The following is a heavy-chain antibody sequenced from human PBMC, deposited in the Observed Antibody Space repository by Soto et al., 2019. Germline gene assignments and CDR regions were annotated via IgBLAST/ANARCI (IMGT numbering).Heavy chain of an antibody. Sequence: SETLSLTCTVSGGSISSYYWSWIRQPPGKGLERIGYIYYSGSTNYNPSLKSRVTISVDTSKNQFSLKLSSVTAADTAVYYCARERYVFWSGYLGTYYSGMDVWGKGTRVTVSS. D-gene: IGHD3-3*01. CDR1: GGSISSYY. CDR3: ARERYVFWSGYLGTYYSGMDV. J-gene: IGHJ6*04. CDR2: IYYSGST. V-gene: IGHV4-59*01.